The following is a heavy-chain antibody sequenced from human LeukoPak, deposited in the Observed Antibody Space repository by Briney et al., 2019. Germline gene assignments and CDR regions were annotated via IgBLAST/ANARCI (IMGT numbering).Heavy chain of an antibody. CDR3: ARDHLVVPAAGLDV. J-gene: IGHJ6*02. CDR1: EFTFSDYY. CDR2: ISSSGSTI. Sequence: GGSLRLSCAASEFTFSDYYMSWIRQAPGKGLEWVSYISSSGSTIYYADSVKGRFTISRDNAKNSLYLQMNSLRAEDTAVYYCARDHLVVPAAGLDVWAKGPRSPSP. D-gene: IGHD2-2*01. V-gene: IGHV3-11*01.